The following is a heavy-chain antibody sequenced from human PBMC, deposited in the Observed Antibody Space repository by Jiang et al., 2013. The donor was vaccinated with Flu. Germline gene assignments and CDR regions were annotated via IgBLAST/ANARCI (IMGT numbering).Heavy chain of an antibody. CDR2: IDWADDI. CDR1: GFSLTTTGMG. CDR3: VRSSTVTTLDDYYYVLDV. J-gene: IGHJ6*02. D-gene: IGHD4-17*01. Sequence: TLTCSFSGFSLTTTGMGIAWVRQPPGQALEWLALIDWADDIYYSTSLKTRLTISKDTSKNQAVLTLTDMAPVDTATYYCVRSSTVTTLDDYYYVLDVWGQGTTVTVSS. V-gene: IGHV2-70*20.